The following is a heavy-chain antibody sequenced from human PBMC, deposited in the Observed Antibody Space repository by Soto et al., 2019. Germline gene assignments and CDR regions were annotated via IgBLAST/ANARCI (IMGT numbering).Heavy chain of an antibody. CDR2: VSGNNGAS. CDR3: VRDQKYFRVNGNWFDS. J-gene: IGHJ5*01. V-gene: IGHV1-18*04. Sequence: ASVKVSCKASGYTSADFGISRVRQAPGQGLEWMGWVSGNNGASNPAPKVQGRITMTLDTSTGVSYMALRSLRSDDTAIYYCVRDQKYFRVNGNWFDSWGQGTLVTVSS. D-gene: IGHD2-2*01. CDR1: GYTSADFG.